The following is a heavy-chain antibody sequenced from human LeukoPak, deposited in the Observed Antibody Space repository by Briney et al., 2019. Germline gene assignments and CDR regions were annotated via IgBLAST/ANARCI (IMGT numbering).Heavy chain of an antibody. V-gene: IGHV3-7*01. CDR1: GFTSSGHW. D-gene: IGHD1-14*01. Sequence: PGGSLRLSCAASGFTSSGHWMSWVRQAPGKGLEWVANINQGGSDKYYVDSVKGRFTISRDNANNLLYRQMNSLRGEDTAVYYCTRDRSRAEDDWGQGTLVTVSS. CDR2: INQGGSDK. J-gene: IGHJ4*02. CDR3: TRDRSRAEDD.